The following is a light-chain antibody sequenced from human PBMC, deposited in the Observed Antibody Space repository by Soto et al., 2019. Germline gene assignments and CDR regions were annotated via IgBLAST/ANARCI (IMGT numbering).Light chain of an antibody. J-gene: IGKJ1*01. V-gene: IGKV1-5*03. CDR2: KAS. CDR3: QQYNNYATWT. Sequence: DIQMTQSPSTQSASVGDRVTITCRASQSISSWLAWYQQKPGQAPKLLIYKASSLESGVPSRFSGSGSGTEFSLTISSLLPDDFATDYCQQYNNYATWTFGQGAKVDIK. CDR1: QSISSW.